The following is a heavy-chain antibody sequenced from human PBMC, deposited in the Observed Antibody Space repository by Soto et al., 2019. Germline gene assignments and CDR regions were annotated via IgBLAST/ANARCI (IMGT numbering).Heavy chain of an antibody. J-gene: IGHJ5*02. CDR2: INAYNGNT. D-gene: IGHD6-13*01. Sequence: QVQVVQSGAEVKKPGASVKVSCKASGYTFTSYGISWVRQAPGQGLEWMGWINAYNGNTKYAQKLQGRVTMTTDTSTSTAHTELRSLSSDDTAVYYCARDLGGGISAPWGQGTLVTVSS. CDR1: GYTFTSYG. V-gene: IGHV1-18*01. CDR3: ARDLGGGISAP.